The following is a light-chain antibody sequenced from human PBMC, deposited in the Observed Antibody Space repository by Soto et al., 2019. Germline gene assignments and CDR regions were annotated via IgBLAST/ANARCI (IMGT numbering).Light chain of an antibody. J-gene: IGKJ5*01. CDR1: QSVSTS. CDR3: QQRSNWPPT. Sequence: EIGLTKSQAPLSLSPGEGATLSSRAGQSVSTSLAWYQQRLGQPPSLLIIVASKRATGIPARFSGSGSGTDFILTISSLEPEDFAVYYCQQRSNWPPTFGQGTRLEIK. V-gene: IGKV3-11*01. CDR2: VAS.